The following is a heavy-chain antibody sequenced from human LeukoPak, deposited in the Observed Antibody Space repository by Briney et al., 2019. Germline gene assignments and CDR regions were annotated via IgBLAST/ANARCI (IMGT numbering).Heavy chain of an antibody. J-gene: IGHJ4*02. CDR3: ARHLTVVVAVFDY. D-gene: IGHD2-15*01. CDR2: IYYSGST. Sequence: SETLPLACTVSGGSISSSSYYWGWIRQPPGKGLEWIESIYYSGSTYYNPSLKSRVTISVDTSKNQFSLKLSSVTAADTAVYYCARHLTVVVAVFDYWGQGTLVTVSS. CDR1: GGSISSSSYY. V-gene: IGHV4-39*01.